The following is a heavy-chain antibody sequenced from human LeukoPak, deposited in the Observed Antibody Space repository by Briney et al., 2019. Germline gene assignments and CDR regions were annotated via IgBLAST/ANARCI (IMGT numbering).Heavy chain of an antibody. J-gene: IGHJ4*02. V-gene: IGHV1-2*02. CDR2: ITPSGGT. Sequence: ASVQVSCKASGYTFTSYAIHWVRQAPGQGLEWMGWITPSGGTNYPQKFQGRVAITWDTSITTAYMDLSRLTSDDTAVYYCARDRYGDGFAHLDYWGQGARVSVSS. D-gene: IGHD5-24*01. CDR3: ARDRYGDGFAHLDY. CDR1: GYTFTSYA.